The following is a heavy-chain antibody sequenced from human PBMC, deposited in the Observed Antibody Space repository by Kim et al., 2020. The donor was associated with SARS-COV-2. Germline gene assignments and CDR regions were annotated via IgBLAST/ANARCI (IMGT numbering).Heavy chain of an antibody. CDR2: IVVGSGNT. CDR3: AAGRRGYGGYDLGSSWDWYGMDY. CDR1: GFTFTSPA. J-gene: IGHJ6*02. D-gene: IGHD5-12*01. Sequence: SVKVSCKASGFTFTSPAVQWVRQARGQRLEWIGWIVVGSGNTNYAQKFKERVTITRDMSTSTAYMELSSLISEDTAVYYCAAGRRGYGGYDLGSSWDWYGMDYGDQGTTCDVSS. V-gene: IGHV1-58*01.